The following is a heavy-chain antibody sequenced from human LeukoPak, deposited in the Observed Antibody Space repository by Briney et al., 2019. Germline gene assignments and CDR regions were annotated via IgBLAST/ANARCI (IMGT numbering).Heavy chain of an antibody. Sequence: SETLSLTCTVSGGSISSGGYYWSWIRQPPGKGLEWIGYIYHSGSTYYNPSLKSRVTISVDRSKNQFSLKLSSVTAADTAVYYCARVGAAAGYGMDVWGQGTTVTVSS. V-gene: IGHV4-30-2*01. J-gene: IGHJ6*02. CDR3: ARVGAAAGYGMDV. CDR2: IYHSGST. CDR1: GGSISSGGYY. D-gene: IGHD6-13*01.